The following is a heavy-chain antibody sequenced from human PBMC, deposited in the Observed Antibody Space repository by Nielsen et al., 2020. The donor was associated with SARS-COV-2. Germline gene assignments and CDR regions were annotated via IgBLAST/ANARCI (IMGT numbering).Heavy chain of an antibody. CDR3: ARARITMIVVVITTRNFDY. D-gene: IGHD3-22*01. J-gene: IGHJ4*02. Sequence: WIRQPPGKGLEWIGYIYYSGSTYYNPSLKSRVTISVDTSKNQFSLKLSSVTAADTAVYYCARARITMIVVVITTRNFDYWGQGTLVTVSS. CDR2: IYYSGST. V-gene: IGHV4-31*02.